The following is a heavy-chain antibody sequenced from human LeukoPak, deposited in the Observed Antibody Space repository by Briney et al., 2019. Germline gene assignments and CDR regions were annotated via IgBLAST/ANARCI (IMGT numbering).Heavy chain of an antibody. CDR2: ISRSSSTT. J-gene: IGHJ4*02. V-gene: IGHV3-48*01. Sequence: GGSLRLSCAASGFTFSTYSMSWVRQAPGKGPEWVSYISRSSSTTHYADSVKGRFTISRDNSKNTLYLQMNSLRAEDTAVYYCAKDRIVARYGLFDYWGQGTLVTVSS. D-gene: IGHD5-12*01. CDR3: AKDRIVARYGLFDY. CDR1: GFTFSTYS.